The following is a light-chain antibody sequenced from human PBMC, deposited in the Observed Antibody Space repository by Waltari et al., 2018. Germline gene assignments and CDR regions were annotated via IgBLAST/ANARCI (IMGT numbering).Light chain of an antibody. CDR1: QCVNSN. J-gene: IGKJ2*01. CDR3: QQYNNWPPYT. CDR2: GAS. Sequence: VMTQSPVTLYVSPGERATLSCRASQCVNSNLAWYQQKPGQAPRLVIYGASTRATGIPARFSGSGSGTEFTLTISSLQSEDFAVYYCQQYNNWPPYTFGQGTKLEIK. V-gene: IGKV3-15*01.